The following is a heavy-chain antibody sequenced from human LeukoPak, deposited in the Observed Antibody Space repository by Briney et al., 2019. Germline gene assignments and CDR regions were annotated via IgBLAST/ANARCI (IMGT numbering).Heavy chain of an antibody. Sequence: GGPLRLSCGASGFTFSSYSMNWVRQAPGKGVEWVSSFSSRFGYRYCPDSVRGRFAISNDNAKNSLYLQMNSLRAEDTAVYYCARGTNGYDWNCYCWRRGTVLAVSS. CDR3: ARGTNGYDWNCYC. CDR1: GFTFSSYS. CDR2: FSSRFGYR. J-gene: IGHJ4*02. V-gene: IGHV3-21*01. D-gene: IGHD5-12*01.